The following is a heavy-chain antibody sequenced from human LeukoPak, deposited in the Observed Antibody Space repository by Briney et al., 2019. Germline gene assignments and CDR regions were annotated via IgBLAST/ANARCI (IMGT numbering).Heavy chain of an antibody. J-gene: IGHJ4*02. V-gene: IGHV4-4*07. D-gene: IGHD6-13*01. CDR3: ARDLYGYSSDWYGGYYFDY. Sequence: SETLSLTCTVSGGSITGYYWSWIRQPAGKGLEWIGRTYTSGSTNCNPSLKSRVTISVDRSKNQFSLKLDSVTAADTALYYCARDLYGYSSDWYGGYYFDYWGQGTLVAVSS. CDR1: GGSITGYY. CDR2: TYTSGST.